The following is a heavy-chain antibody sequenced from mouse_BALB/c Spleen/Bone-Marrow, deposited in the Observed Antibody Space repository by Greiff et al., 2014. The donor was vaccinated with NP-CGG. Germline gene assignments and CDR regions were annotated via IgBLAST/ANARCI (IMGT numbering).Heavy chain of an antibody. CDR1: GFSLTSYG. Sequence: VHLVESGPGLVAPSQSLSITCTVSGFSLTSYGAHWVRQPPGKGLEWLGVIWAGGSTNYNSALMSRLSISKDNSKSQVFLKMNSLQTDDTAMYYCASPIYYDYPLFAYWGQGTLVTVSA. CDR2: IWAGGST. D-gene: IGHD2-4*01. CDR3: ASPIYYDYPLFAY. V-gene: IGHV2-9*02. J-gene: IGHJ3*01.